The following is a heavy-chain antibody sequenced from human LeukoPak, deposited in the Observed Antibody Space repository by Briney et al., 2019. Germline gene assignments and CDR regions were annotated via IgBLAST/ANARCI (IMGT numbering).Heavy chain of an antibody. J-gene: IGHJ4*02. D-gene: IGHD5-24*01. CDR1: GFTFSSDG. Sequence: GGSLRLSCAASGFTFSSDGIHWVRQAPGKGLEWVSIISYDANAKHYADSVKGRFLISRDNTKNTVYLEMSSLRPEDTAVYYCAKGMSRDSYYFDYWGQGTLVTVSS. V-gene: IGHV3-30*02. CDR2: ISYDANAK. CDR3: AKGMSRDSYYFDY.